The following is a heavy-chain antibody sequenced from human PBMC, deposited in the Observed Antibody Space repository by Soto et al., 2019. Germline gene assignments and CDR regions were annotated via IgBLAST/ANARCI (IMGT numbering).Heavy chain of an antibody. CDR1: GFTFRSFV. D-gene: IGHD3-16*01. CDR3: ARWGTTGGLDV. V-gene: IGHV3-30*19. J-gene: IGHJ1*01. Sequence: QVQLVESGGGGVQPGTSLRVSCVGSGFTFRSFVMHWVRQAPCKGLEWVALTSYDGSDKYYDESRGRFTISRDNSRNTVDLQMDSLRLEDTALYYCARWGTTGGLDVWGQGTLVSVS. CDR2: TSYDGSDK.